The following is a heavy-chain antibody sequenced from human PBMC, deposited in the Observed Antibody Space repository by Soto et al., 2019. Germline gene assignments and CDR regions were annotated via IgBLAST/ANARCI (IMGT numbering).Heavy chain of an antibody. V-gene: IGHV4-59*01. J-gene: IGHJ6*02. Sequence: PSETLSLTCTVSGGSISSYYWSWIRQPPGKGLEWIGYIYYSGSTNYNPSLKSRVTISVDTSKNQFSLKLSSVTAADTAVYYCARGGGYYDFWSGYYYYYGMDVWGQGTTVTVSS. D-gene: IGHD3-3*01. CDR2: IYYSGST. CDR1: GGSISSYY. CDR3: ARGGGYYDFWSGYYYYYGMDV.